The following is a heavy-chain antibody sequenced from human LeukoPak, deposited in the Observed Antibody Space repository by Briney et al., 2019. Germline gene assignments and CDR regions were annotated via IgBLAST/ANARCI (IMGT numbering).Heavy chain of an antibody. D-gene: IGHD6-13*01. CDR1: GYTFTGYY. V-gene: IGHV1-2*04. CDR2: INPNSGGT. Sequence: ASVKVSCKASGYTFTGYYMHWVRQAPGQGLEWMGWINPNSGGTNYAQKVQGWVTMTRDTSISTAYMELSRLRSDDTAVYYCARDPLSASIAAAGTEPYFQHWGQGTLVTVSS. CDR3: ARDPLSASIAAAGTEPYFQH. J-gene: IGHJ1*01.